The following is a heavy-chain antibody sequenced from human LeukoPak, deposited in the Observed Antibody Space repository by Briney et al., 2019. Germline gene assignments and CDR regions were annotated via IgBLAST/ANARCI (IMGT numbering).Heavy chain of an antibody. D-gene: IGHD3-10*01. Sequence: ASVKASCKASGYTFTSYGISWVRQAPGQGLEWMGWISAYNGNTKYAQKLQGRFTMTTDTSTSTAYMELRSLRSDDTAVYYCARDAMVRGTFDYWGQGTLVTVSS. V-gene: IGHV1-18*04. CDR3: ARDAMVRGTFDY. CDR2: ISAYNGNT. J-gene: IGHJ4*02. CDR1: GYTFTSYG.